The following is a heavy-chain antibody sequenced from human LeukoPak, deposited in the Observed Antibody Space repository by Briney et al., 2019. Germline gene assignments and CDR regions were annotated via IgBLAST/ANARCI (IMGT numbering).Heavy chain of an antibody. J-gene: IGHJ3*02. V-gene: IGHV3-21*01. CDR3: ARDLKDAFDI. Sequence: GGSLRLSCAASGFSFSNYSMNWVRQAPGKGLEWVSSISSSSSYIYYADSVKGRFTISRDNAKNSLYLQMNSLRAEDTAVYYCARDLKDAFDIWGQGTMVTVSS. CDR2: ISSSSSYI. D-gene: IGHD3-9*01. CDR1: GFSFSNYS.